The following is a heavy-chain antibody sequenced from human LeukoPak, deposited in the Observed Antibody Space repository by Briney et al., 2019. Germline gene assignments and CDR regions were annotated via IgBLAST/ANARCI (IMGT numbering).Heavy chain of an antibody. CDR2: IKEDGTVK. Sequence: GGSLRLSCAASGFTFSRYWMSWVRQAPGKGLEWVANIKEDGTVKYYVDSVNGRFTISRDNAKNSLYLQMNSLRVEDTAVYYCARGDSSAFDIWGQGTMVTVSS. CDR1: GFTFSRYW. V-gene: IGHV3-7*04. J-gene: IGHJ3*02. D-gene: IGHD3-22*01. CDR3: ARGDSSAFDI.